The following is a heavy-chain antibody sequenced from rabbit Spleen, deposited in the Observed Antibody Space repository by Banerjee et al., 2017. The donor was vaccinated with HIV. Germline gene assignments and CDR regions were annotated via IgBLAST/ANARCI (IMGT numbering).Heavy chain of an antibody. V-gene: IGHV1S45*01. CDR3: ARDLAGVIGWNFYL. CDR1: GFSFSSNC. D-gene: IGHD4-1*01. J-gene: IGHJ4*01. CDR2: IDTSDGDT. Sequence: LEESGGGLVKPGGTLTLTCTVSGFSFSSNCIFWCRQAPGKGLEWIACIDTSDGDTDYANWPKGRFTISKASSTTVTIQMTSLTAADTATYVCARDLAGVIGWNFYLWGPGTLVTVS.